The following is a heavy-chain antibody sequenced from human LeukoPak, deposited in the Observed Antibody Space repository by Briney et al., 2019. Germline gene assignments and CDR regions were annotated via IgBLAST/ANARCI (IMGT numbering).Heavy chain of an antibody. J-gene: IGHJ5*02. CDR3: ATDYCSGPTCYLRFDP. V-gene: IGHV1-8*02. D-gene: IGHD2-2*01. CDR2: MNPNSGNT. Sequence: ASVKVSCKASGYTFTGYYMHWVRQATGQGLEWVGWMNPNSGNTGYAQKFQGRVTMTRNTSISTAYMELSSLKSEDTAVYYCATDYCSGPTCYLRFDPWGQGTLVTVSS. CDR1: GYTFTGYY.